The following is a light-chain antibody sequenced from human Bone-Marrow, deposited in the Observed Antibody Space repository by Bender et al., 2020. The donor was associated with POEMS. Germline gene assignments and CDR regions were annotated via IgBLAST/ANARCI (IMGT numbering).Light chain of an antibody. Sequence: QSALTQPASVSGSPGQSITISCTGTSSDIGNYNLVSWYQRISGTAPKLIIYEGAKRPSGVSNRFSGSRSGNTASLTISRLQAEDEADYYCSSFTNSDTWVFGGGTKLTVL. CDR3: SSFTNSDTWV. V-gene: IGLV2-14*02. CDR1: SSDIGNYNL. J-gene: IGLJ3*02. CDR2: EGA.